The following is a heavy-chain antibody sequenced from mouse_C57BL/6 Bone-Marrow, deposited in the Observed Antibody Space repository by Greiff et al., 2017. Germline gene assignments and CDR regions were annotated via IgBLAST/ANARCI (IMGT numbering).Heavy chain of an antibody. CDR2: IDPEDGET. J-gene: IGHJ4*01. CDR1: GFNIKDYY. D-gene: IGHD1-1*01. V-gene: IGHV14-2*01. Sequence: EVQLQQSGAELVKPGASVKLSCTASGFNIKDYYMHWVKQRTEQGLEWIGRIDPEDGETKYDPKFQGKATITADTSSNTAYLQLSSLTSEDTAVYYCASFYYYGSRRMDYWGQGTSVTVSS. CDR3: ASFYYYGSRRMDY.